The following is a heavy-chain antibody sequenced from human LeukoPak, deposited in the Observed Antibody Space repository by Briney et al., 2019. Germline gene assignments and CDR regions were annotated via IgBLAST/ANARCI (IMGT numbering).Heavy chain of an antibody. D-gene: IGHD3-10*01. CDR1: GGSISSYY. V-gene: IGHV4-59*01. Sequence: PSETLSLTCTVSGGSISSYYWSWLRQPPGKGLEWIGYIYYSGSTNYNPSLKSRVTISVDTSKNQFSLKLSSVTAADPAVYYCARCPKGYGSGSYYPDYWGQGNLVTVSS. J-gene: IGHJ4*02. CDR3: ARCPKGYGSGSYYPDY. CDR2: IYYSGST.